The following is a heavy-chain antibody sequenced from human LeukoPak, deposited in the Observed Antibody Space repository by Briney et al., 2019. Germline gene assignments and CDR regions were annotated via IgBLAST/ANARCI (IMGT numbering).Heavy chain of an antibody. Sequence: GGSLRLSCAASGITFSSYGMHWVRQAPGKGLEWVAFIRYDGSNKYYADSVKGRFTISRDNSKNTLYLQMNSLRAEDTAVYYCAKDKTPYNWNDVPFDYWGQGTLVTVSS. J-gene: IGHJ4*02. V-gene: IGHV3-30*02. D-gene: IGHD1-1*01. CDR2: IRYDGSNK. CDR3: AKDKTPYNWNDVPFDY. CDR1: GITFSSYG.